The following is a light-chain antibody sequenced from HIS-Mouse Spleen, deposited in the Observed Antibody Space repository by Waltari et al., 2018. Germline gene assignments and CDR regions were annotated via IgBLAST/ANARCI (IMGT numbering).Light chain of an antibody. CDR3: QGWESRSDHVV. CDR2: DDS. CDR1: NIGSKS. Sequence: YVLTQPPPVSVAPSKTARITCGGNNIGSKSEHWYQQKPGQAPVLVGDDDSERHAGIHERFSGSNSEITATLPIRVVEAADEGDYYGQGWESRSDHVVFGGGPKLTVL. V-gene: IGLV3-21*03. J-gene: IGLJ2*01.